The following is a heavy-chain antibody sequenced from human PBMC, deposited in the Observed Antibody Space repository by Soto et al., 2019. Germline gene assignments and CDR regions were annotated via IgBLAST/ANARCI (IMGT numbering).Heavy chain of an antibody. V-gene: IGHV4-30-4*01. CDR2: IYNGGRT. CDR1: GGSISTVNYW. Sequence: QVQLQESGPGLVKPSQTLSLTCTVSGGSISTVNYWWSWIRQSPDMGLEWIGHIYNGGRTYNNPSLESRVTMSVATSKNQLSLTLSSVSAADTAVYYCARGPSGDKVDSWGQGTLVTVSS. D-gene: IGHD7-27*01. J-gene: IGHJ4*02. CDR3: ARGPSGDKVDS.